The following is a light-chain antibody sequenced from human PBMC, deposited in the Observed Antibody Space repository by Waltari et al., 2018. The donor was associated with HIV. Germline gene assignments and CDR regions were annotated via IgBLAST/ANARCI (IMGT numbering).Light chain of an antibody. Sequence: QSALTQPASVSGSPGQSITISCTGTSSDVGSYNLVYWYQKHPGKAPKLMIYEVNKRPSGVSNRFSGSKSGNTASLTISGLQAEDEADYYCCSYAGSSSYVFGSGTKVTVL. CDR1: SSDVGSYNL. J-gene: IGLJ1*01. V-gene: IGLV2-23*02. CDR2: EVN. CDR3: CSYAGSSSYV.